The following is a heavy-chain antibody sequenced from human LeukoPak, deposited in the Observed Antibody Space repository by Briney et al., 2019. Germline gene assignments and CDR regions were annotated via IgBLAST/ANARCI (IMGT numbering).Heavy chain of an antibody. D-gene: IGHD6-13*01. Sequence: KPGGSLRLSCAASGFTFSTYTMNWVRQAPGKGLEWVSSISTSSTYIYYADSVKGRFTISRDNAKNSLYLQMNSLRAEDTAVYYCAREWDHSVAAAGTVYWGQGTLVTVSS. J-gene: IGHJ4*02. CDR1: GFTFSTYT. V-gene: IGHV3-21*01. CDR2: ISTSSTYI. CDR3: AREWDHSVAAAGTVY.